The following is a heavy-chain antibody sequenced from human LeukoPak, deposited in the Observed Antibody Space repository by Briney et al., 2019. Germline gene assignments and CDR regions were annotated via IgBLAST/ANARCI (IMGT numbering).Heavy chain of an antibody. CDR1: GYTFTDHY. J-gene: IGHJ4*02. V-gene: IGHV1-69-2*01. D-gene: IGHD3-22*01. Sequence: ASVKISCKASGYTFTDHYMHWVQQAPGKGLEWLGRVDPEDGETIYAERFQGRVTIAADTSTDTVYMELSSLRSEDTAVYYCATVPSYDSSGQKGYLDYWGQGTLVTVSS. CDR2: VDPEDGET. CDR3: ATVPSYDSSGQKGYLDY.